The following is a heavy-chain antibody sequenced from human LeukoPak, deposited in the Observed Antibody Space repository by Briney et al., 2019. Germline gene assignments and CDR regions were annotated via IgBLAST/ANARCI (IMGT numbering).Heavy chain of an antibody. CDR3: ARDSLYDFWSGYYTADY. J-gene: IGHJ4*02. CDR2: MSSSSSYI. D-gene: IGHD3-3*01. V-gene: IGHV3-21*01. Sequence: PGGSLRLSCAASGFTFSSYSMNWVRQAPGKGLEWVSSMSSSSSYIYYADSVKGRFTISRDNAKNSLYLQMNSLRAEDTAVYYCARDSLYDFWSGYYTADYWGQGTLVTVSS. CDR1: GFTFSSYS.